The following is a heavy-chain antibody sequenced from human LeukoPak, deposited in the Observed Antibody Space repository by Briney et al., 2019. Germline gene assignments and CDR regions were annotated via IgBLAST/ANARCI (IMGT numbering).Heavy chain of an antibody. D-gene: IGHD2-2*01. J-gene: IGHJ5*02. CDR2: MNPNSGNT. CDR3: ARGNKSPKRYCSSTSCRGDGWFDP. Sequence: GASVKVSCKASGYTFTSYDINWVRQATGQGLEWMGWMNPNSGNTGYAQKFQGRVTITRNTSISTAYMELSSLRSEDTAVYYCARGNKSPKRYCSSTSCRGDGWFDPWGQGTLVTVSS. CDR1: GYTFTSYD. V-gene: IGHV1-8*03.